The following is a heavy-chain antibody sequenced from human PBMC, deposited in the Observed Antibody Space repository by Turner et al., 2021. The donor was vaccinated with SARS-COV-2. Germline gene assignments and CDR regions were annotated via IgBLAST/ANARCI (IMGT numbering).Heavy chain of an antibody. CDR2: VYYRGNT. D-gene: IGHD4-4*01. Sequence: QLQLQESGPGLVKPSENLSLTCSVSGGSISSSSYYWGWIRQPPGKGPEWIGSVYYRGNTYYNPSLECRVTISVDTSNNQFSLKLNSVTAADTAVYYCARVKSTVTTYYYYYMDVWGKGTTVTVSS. CDR1: GGSISSSSYY. V-gene: IGHV4-39*01. J-gene: IGHJ6*03. CDR3: ARVKSTVTTYYYYYMDV.